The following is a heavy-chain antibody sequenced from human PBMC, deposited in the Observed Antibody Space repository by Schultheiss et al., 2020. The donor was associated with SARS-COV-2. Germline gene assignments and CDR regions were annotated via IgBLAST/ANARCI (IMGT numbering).Heavy chain of an antibody. CDR2: IYHSGNT. D-gene: IGHD3-3*01. Sequence: SETLSLTCTVSGGSISSSSYYWGWIRQPPGKGLEWIGYIYHSGNTYYNPSLKSRVTMSVDTSKNQFSLKLSSVTAADTAVYYCARESYDFWSSPRDYFDYWGQGTLVTVSS. V-gene: IGHV4-39*07. J-gene: IGHJ4*02. CDR1: GGSISSSSYY. CDR3: ARESYDFWSSPRDYFDY.